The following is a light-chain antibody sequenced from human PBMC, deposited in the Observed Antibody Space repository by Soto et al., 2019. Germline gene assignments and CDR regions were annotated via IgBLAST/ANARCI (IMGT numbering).Light chain of an antibody. Sequence: EIVLTQSPGTLSLSPGERATLSCRASQSVSSNYLAWYQQKPGQAPSLLIYGASSRATGIPDRFSGSGSGTDFTLTISRLEPEDLGMYYCQQYGTSAPITFGQGTRVEIE. CDR1: QSVSSNY. CDR2: GAS. V-gene: IGKV3-20*01. J-gene: IGKJ5*01. CDR3: QQYGTSAPIT.